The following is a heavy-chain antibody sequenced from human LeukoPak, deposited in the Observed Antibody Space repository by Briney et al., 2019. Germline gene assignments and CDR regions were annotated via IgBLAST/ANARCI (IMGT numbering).Heavy chain of an antibody. J-gene: IGHJ4*02. V-gene: IGHV1-69*05. Sequence: ASVKVSCKTSGGTFSSYTITWVRQAPGQGLEWMGGIIPIFGTTNYAQKLQGRVTMTTDTSTSTAYMELRSLRSDDTAVYYCARGLRHSGSRGDYWGQGTLVTVSS. CDR3: ARGLRHSGSRGDY. D-gene: IGHD1-26*01. CDR1: GGTFSSYT. CDR2: IIPIFGTT.